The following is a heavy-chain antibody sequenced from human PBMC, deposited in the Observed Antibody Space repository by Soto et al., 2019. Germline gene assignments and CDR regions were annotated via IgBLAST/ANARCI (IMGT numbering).Heavy chain of an antibody. CDR2: IYYTGST. V-gene: IGHV4-59*11. CDR3: ARANWYSEY. CDR1: GGSINNHY. Sequence: QVLLQESGPGLVKPSETLSLTCTVSGGSINNHYWSWIRQPPEKGLEWIGYIYYTGSTNYNPSLKSRVTMSVDTSKNQFSLNLTSLTAADTAIYYCARANWYSEYWGQGTLVTVSS. J-gene: IGHJ4*02. D-gene: IGHD7-27*01.